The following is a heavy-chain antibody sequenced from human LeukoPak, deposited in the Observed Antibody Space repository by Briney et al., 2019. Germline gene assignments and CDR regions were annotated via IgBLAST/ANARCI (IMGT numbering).Heavy chain of an antibody. J-gene: IGHJ4*02. D-gene: IGHD6-13*01. Sequence: SETLSLTCAVYGGSFSGYYWSWIRQPPGKGLEWIGYIYYSGSTNYNPSLKSRVTISVDTSKNQFSLKLNSVTAADTAVYYCARKQEQLVLDYWGQGTLDTVSS. CDR3: ARKQEQLVLDY. V-gene: IGHV4-59*12. CDR1: GGSFSGYY. CDR2: IYYSGST.